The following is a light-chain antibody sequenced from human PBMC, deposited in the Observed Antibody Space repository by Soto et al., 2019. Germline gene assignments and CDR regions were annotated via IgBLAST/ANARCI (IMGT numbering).Light chain of an antibody. CDR3: QNYKSLSRRFGRA. CDR2: AAS. Sequence: DVQLTQSPSSLAASFGDRISITCGASQGINSYVAWYQQKPGRSPTMLIYAASTLESGVPSRFSGSGSDTDFTLTISGLQPEDDGIYYCQNYKSLSRRFGRAFGQGTKVDI. J-gene: IGKJ1*01. CDR1: QGINSY. V-gene: IGKV1-27*01.